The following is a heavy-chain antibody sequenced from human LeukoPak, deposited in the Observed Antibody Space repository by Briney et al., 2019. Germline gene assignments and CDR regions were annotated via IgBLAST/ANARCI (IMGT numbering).Heavy chain of an antibody. CDR2: IYYSGST. V-gene: IGHV4-59*08. CDR1: GGSISSYY. Sequence: SETLSLTCTVSGGSISSYYWSWIRQPPGKGLEWIGYIYYSGSTNYNPSLKSRVTISVDTSKNQFSLKLGSVTAADTAVYYCARVTSSPRALGYMDVWGKGTTVTVSS. J-gene: IGHJ6*03. D-gene: IGHD6-13*01. CDR3: ARVTSSPRALGYMDV.